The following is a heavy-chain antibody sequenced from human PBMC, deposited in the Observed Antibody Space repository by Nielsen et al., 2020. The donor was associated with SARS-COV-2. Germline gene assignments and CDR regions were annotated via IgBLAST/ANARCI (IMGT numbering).Heavy chain of an antibody. D-gene: IGHD3-16*02. CDR3: AKAVDDYVWGSYRYSRRRFDY. Sequence: GESLKISCAASGFTFSSYAMSWVRQAPGKGLEWVSAISGSGGSTYYADSVKGRFTISRDNSKNTLYLQMNSLRAEDTAVYYCAKAVDDYVWGSYRYSRRRFDYWGQGTLVTVSS. CDR2: ISGSGGST. V-gene: IGHV3-23*01. J-gene: IGHJ4*02. CDR1: GFTFSSYA.